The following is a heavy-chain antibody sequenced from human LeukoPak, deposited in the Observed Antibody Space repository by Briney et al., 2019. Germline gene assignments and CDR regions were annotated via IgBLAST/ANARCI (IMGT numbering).Heavy chain of an antibody. CDR2: INAGNGNT. V-gene: IGHV1-3*01. Sequence: ASVKVSCKASGYTFTSYAMYWVRQAPGQRLEWMDWINAGNGNTKYSQKFQGRVTITRDTSASTAYMELSSLRSEDTAVYYCARASQPTIFGVVIPGSYYFDYWGQGTLVTVSS. CDR1: GYTFTSYA. CDR3: ARASQPTIFGVVIPGSYYFDY. D-gene: IGHD3-3*01. J-gene: IGHJ4*02.